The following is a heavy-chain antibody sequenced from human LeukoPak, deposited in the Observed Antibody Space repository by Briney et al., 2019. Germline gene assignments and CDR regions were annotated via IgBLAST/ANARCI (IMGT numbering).Heavy chain of an antibody. CDR3: ARGDYYDSSGYYYGFGD. CDR2: INPSGGST. J-gene: IGHJ4*02. V-gene: IGHV1-46*03. CDR1: GYTFTSYY. D-gene: IGHD3-22*01. Sequence: ASVKVSCKASGYTFTSYYMHWVRRAPGQGLEWMGIINPSGGSTSYAQKFQGRVTMTRDTSTSTVYMELSSLRSEDTAVYYCARGDYYDSSGYYYGFGDWGQGTLVTVSS.